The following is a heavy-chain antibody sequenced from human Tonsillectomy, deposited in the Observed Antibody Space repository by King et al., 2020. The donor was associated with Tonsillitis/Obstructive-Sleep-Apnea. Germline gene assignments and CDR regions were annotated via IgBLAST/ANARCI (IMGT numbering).Heavy chain of an antibody. D-gene: IGHD4-17*01. J-gene: IGHJ4*02. CDR3: ARDYGDLSHFDY. Sequence: VQLVESGAEVKKPGASVNVSCTASGYTFTSYGISWVRQAPGQGLEWMGWISTYNGNTNYAQKLQGRVTINANIFTSTAYMELRSLRSDDTAVYFCARDYGDLSHFDYWGQGTLVTVSS. CDR2: ISTYNGNT. CDR1: GYTFTSYG. V-gene: IGHV1-18*01.